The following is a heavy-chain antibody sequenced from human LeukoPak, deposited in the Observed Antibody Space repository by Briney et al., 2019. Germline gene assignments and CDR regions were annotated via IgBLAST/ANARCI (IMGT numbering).Heavy chain of an antibody. V-gene: IGHV1-46*01. CDR1: GYTFTSYG. Sequence: ASVKVSCKASGYTFTSYGISWVRQAPGQGLEWMGIINPSGGSTSYAQKFQGRVTMTRDTSISTAYMELSRLGSDDTAVYYCARGGVSIAARPDDYWGQGTLVTVSS. CDR2: INPSGGST. D-gene: IGHD6-6*01. J-gene: IGHJ4*02. CDR3: ARGGVSIAARPDDY.